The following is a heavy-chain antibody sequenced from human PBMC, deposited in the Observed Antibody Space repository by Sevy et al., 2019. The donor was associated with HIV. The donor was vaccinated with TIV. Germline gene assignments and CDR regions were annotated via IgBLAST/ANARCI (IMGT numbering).Heavy chain of an antibody. CDR2: FDPEDGET. CDR1: GYTLTELS. Sequence: ASVKVSCKVSGYTLTELSMHWVRQAPGKGLEWMGGFDPEDGETIYAQKFQGRVTMTEDTSTDTAYMELSSLRSEDTAVYYCATGGGRVRYFDWLPYYYYGMDVSGQGTAVTVSS. CDR3: ATGGGRVRYFDWLPYYYYGMDV. J-gene: IGHJ6*02. V-gene: IGHV1-24*01. D-gene: IGHD3-9*01.